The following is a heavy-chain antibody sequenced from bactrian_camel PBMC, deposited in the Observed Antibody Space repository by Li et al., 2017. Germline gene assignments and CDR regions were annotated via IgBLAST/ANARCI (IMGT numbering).Heavy chain of an antibody. CDR3: ATSLTDNWLRGFGY. CDR2: INNSGGTT. CDR1: GFTFSSSW. J-gene: IGHJ6*01. D-gene: IGHD7*01. Sequence: VQLVESGGGLVQPGGSLRLSCVGSGFTFSSSWMYWVRQAPGKGLEWVSTINNSGGTTYSADSVKGRFTISRDNLQMNSLKSEDTGLYYCATSLTDNWLRGFGYWGQGTQVTVS. V-gene: IGHV3S1*01.